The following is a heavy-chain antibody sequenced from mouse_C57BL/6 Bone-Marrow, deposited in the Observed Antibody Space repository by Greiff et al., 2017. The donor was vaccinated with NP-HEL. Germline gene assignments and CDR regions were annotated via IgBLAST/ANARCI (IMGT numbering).Heavy chain of an antibody. J-gene: IGHJ3*01. V-gene: IGHV2-2*01. CDR3: ARGAY. CDR1: GFSLTSYG. CDR2: IWSGGST. Sequence: VKLQQSGPGLVQPSQSLSITCTVSGFSLTSYGVHWVRQSPGKGLEWLGVIWSGGSTDYNAAFISRLSISKDNSKSQVFFKMNSLQADDTAIYYCARGAYWGQGTLVTVSA.